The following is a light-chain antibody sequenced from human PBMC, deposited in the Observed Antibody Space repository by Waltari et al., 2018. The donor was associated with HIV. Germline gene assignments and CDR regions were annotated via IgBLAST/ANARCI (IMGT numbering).Light chain of an antibody. V-gene: IGLV2-14*01. CDR2: EVS. CDR1: SSDVGRYNY. Sequence: QSALPQPASVPGSPGQSITIPCTGTSSDVGRYNYLSWYQQHPGKAPKLMIYEVSNRPSGVSNRFSGSKSGNTASLTICGLQAEDEADYYCSSYRSSSTLEVFGTGTKVTVL. J-gene: IGLJ1*01. CDR3: SSYRSSSTLEV.